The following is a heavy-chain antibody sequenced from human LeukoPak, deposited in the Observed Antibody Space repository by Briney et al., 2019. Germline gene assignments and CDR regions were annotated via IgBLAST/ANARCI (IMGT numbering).Heavy chain of an antibody. V-gene: IGHV3-30*03. CDR2: ISYDGTNK. Sequence: PGGSLRLSCAASGFTFGSYGMHWVRQAPGKGLEWVAVISYDGTNKNYADSVKGRLTISRENSKSALYLQMSSLRVEDAAVYYCARSDAFYCSGGNCYSGYYGMDVWGQGTTVTVSS. CDR3: ARSDAFYCSGGNCYSGYYGMDV. J-gene: IGHJ6*02. D-gene: IGHD2-15*01. CDR1: GFTFGSYG.